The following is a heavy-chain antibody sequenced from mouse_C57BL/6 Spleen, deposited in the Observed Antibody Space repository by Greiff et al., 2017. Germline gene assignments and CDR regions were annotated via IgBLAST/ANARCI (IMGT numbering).Heavy chain of an antibody. J-gene: IGHJ4*01. CDR3: ARSGATGAMDY. CDR1: GYAFSSYW. V-gene: IGHV1-80*01. D-gene: IGHD1-1*01. Sequence: QVQLQQSGAELVKPGASVKISCKASGYAFSSYWMNWVKQRPGKGLEWIGQIYPGDGDTNYNGKFKGKATLTADKSSSTAYMQRSSLTSEDSAVYFCARSGATGAMDYWGQGTSVTVSS. CDR2: IYPGDGDT.